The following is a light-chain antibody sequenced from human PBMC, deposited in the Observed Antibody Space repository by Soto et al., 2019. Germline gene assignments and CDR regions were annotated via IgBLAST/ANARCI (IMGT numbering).Light chain of an antibody. CDR1: QGISSY. CDR3: QQYYSYPWT. V-gene: IGKV1-8*01. CDR2: AAS. J-gene: IGKJ1*01. Sequence: AIRMTQSPSSFSASTGDRVTITCRASQGISSYLAWYQQKPGKAPKLLIYAASTLQSGVPSRFSGSGSGTDFNLTISCLQSEDVATYYCQQYYSYPWTFGQGTKVEIK.